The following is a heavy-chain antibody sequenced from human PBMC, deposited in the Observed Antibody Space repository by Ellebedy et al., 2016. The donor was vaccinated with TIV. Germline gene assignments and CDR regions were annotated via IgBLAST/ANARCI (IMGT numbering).Heavy chain of an antibody. CDR1: GGTFTSHS. CDR2: IIPVFGRT. Sequence: AASVKVSCKSSGGTFTSHSLSWVRQAPGQGLEWMGGIIPVFGRTHYAPNFQDRVTISSDESTNTTDLELRGLRSEATAVYYCAKAGQQLALDSNLYYFDYWGQGTQVTVS. D-gene: IGHD6-13*01. V-gene: IGHV1-69*13. CDR3: AKAGQQLALDSNLYYFDY. J-gene: IGHJ4*02.